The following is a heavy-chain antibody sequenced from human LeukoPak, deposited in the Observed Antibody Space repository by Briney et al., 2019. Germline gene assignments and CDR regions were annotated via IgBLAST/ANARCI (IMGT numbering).Heavy chain of an antibody. D-gene: IGHD1-1*01. Sequence: ASVKASCKASGYTFTGYYMHWVRQAPGQGLEWMGWINPNSGGTNYAQKFQGRVTMTRDTPISTAYMELSRLRSDDTAVYYCARGLTTTGWFDPWGQGTLVTVSS. CDR1: GYTFTGYY. J-gene: IGHJ5*02. V-gene: IGHV1-2*02. CDR3: ARGLTTTGWFDP. CDR2: INPNSGGT.